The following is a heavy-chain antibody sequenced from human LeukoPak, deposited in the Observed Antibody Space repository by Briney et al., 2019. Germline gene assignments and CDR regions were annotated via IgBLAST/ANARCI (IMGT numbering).Heavy chain of an antibody. J-gene: IGHJ4*02. CDR3: AKVGGAGYSYPHGPDYFDY. CDR1: GFTFNIYG. Sequence: GGSLRLSCAASGFTFNIYGMSWVRQAPGKGLEWVSGISSSGGTTYYADSVKGRFTISRDNSKNTLYLQITGLRAEDTAVYYCAKVGGAGYSYPHGPDYFDYWGQGTLVTVSS. V-gene: IGHV3-23*01. D-gene: IGHD5-18*01. CDR2: ISSSGGTT.